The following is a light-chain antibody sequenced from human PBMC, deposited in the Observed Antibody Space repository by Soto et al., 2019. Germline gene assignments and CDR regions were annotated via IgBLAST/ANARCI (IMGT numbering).Light chain of an antibody. Sequence: QSVLTQPRSVSGSPGQSVTISCTGISSDVSNNKFVSWYQEYPGKAPKVIIYDVDKRPSGVPDRFSGSKSGNTASLTISGLQAEDEADYFCCSYTGTYTVIFGGGTKLTVL. V-gene: IGLV2-11*01. CDR1: SSDVSNNKF. CDR2: DVD. J-gene: IGLJ2*01. CDR3: CSYTGTYTVI.